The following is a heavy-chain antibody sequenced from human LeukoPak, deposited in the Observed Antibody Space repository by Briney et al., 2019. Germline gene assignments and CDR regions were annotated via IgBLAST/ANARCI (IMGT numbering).Heavy chain of an antibody. CDR2: IYNSGNT. V-gene: IGHV4-4*07. CDR1: AASIRTNH. J-gene: IGHJ6*02. Sequence: SETLSLTCSVSAASIRTNHWTWIRQPAGKGLEWIGRIYNSGNTNYNPSLKSRVTMSVDTSKNQFSLKLSSVTAADTAIYYCARYINGGLDVWGQRTTVTVSS. CDR3: ARYINGGLDV. D-gene: IGHD2-8*01.